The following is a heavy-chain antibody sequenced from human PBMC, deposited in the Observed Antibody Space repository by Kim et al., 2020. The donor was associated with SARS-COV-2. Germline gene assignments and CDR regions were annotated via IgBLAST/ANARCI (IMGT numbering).Heavy chain of an antibody. CDR1: GFTFSSYG. D-gene: IGHD1-26*01. Sequence: GGSLRLSCAASGFTFSSYGMHWVRQAPGKGLEWVAVISYDGSNKYYADSVKGRFTISRDNSKNTLYLQMNSLRAEDTAVYYCAKENHNDLNRGRNYYYGMDVRGQGTTVTVSS. CDR3: AKENHNDLNRGRNYYYGMDV. J-gene: IGHJ6*02. CDR2: ISYDGSNK. V-gene: IGHV3-30*18.